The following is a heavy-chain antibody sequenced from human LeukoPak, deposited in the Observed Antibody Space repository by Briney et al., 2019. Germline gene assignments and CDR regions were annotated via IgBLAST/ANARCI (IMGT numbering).Heavy chain of an antibody. CDR3: ATVSPPLCGGDCYDYYYYAMDV. J-gene: IGHJ6*02. CDR2: IIPILGIX. D-gene: IGHD2-21*02. V-gene: IGHV1-69*10. Sequence: RXAPGXGRGRVGGIIPILGIXNYAQKFQRSVTITADKSTTTAYMELSSLTPEDTAVYYCATVSPPLCGGDCYDYYYYAMDVWGQGTTVTVSS.